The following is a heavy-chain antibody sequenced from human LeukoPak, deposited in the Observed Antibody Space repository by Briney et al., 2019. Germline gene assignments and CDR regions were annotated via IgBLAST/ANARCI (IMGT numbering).Heavy chain of an antibody. CDR1: GGSISGYY. Sequence: KASETLSLTCTVSGGSISGYYWSWIRQPAGKGLEWIGSIHNSGHTHHNPSLKSRVTISVDTSKNQFSLNLNSVTAADTAVYYCARYGNDFGLWGQGTLVTVSS. CDR2: IHNSGHT. J-gene: IGHJ4*02. V-gene: IGHV4-4*07. CDR3: ARYGNDFGL. D-gene: IGHD3/OR15-3a*01.